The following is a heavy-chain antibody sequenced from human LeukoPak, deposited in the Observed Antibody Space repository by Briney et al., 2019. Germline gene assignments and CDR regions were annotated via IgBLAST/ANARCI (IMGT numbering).Heavy chain of an antibody. CDR3: ARKTDYYDSSGYYGDWFDP. Sequence: SETLSLTCTVSGASISSYYWSWIRQPPGKGLEWIGYIYHSGSTYYNPSLKSRVTISVDRSKNQFSLKLSSVTAADTAVYYCARKTDYYDSSGYYGDWFDPWGQGTLVTVSS. J-gene: IGHJ5*02. V-gene: IGHV4-59*12. CDR2: IYHSGST. D-gene: IGHD3-22*01. CDR1: GASISSYY.